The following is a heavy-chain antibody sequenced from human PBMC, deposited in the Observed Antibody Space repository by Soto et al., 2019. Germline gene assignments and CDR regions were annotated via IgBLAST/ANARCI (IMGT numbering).Heavy chain of an antibody. V-gene: IGHV1-69*13. CDR1: RVRFNSRA. CDR2: IIPIFGTA. D-gene: IGHD2-2*01. CDR3: ARGIVVVPAAQDAFDI. J-gene: IGHJ3*02. Sequence: SVKLRWKDRRVRFNSRAIWSPQQYNRQGLEWMGGIIPIFGTANYAQKFQGRVTITADESTSTAYMELSSLRSEDTAVYYCARGIVVVPAAQDAFDIWGQGTMVTVSS.